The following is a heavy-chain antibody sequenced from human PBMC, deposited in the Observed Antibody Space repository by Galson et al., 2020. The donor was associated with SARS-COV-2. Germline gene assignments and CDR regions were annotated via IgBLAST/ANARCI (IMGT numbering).Heavy chain of an antibody. CDR2: ISHSGST. Sequence: SETLSLTCAAYGGSFSDYSWTWVRQPPGKGLEWIGEISHSGSTNYSPSLKSRVFMSVDTSKNQFSLKLRSVTAADTAAYYCARGGSRPIMVFDYYYFFMDFWGKGTTVTVSS. J-gene: IGHJ6*03. V-gene: IGHV4-34*01. D-gene: IGHD2-8*01. CDR3: ARGGSRPIMVFDYYYFFMDF. CDR1: GGSFSDYS.